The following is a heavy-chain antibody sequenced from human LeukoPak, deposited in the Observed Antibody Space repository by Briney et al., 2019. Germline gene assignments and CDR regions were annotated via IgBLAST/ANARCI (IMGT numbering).Heavy chain of an antibody. Sequence: ASVKVSCKASGYTFTSYGISWVRQAPGQGLEWMGWISAYNGNTNYAQKLQGRVTMTTDTSTSTAYMELRSLRSDDSAVYYCARARTYKYFMDVWGKGTTVTVSS. J-gene: IGHJ6*03. CDR3: ARARTYKYFMDV. D-gene: IGHD1-14*01. CDR1: GYTFTSYG. V-gene: IGHV1-18*04. CDR2: ISAYNGNT.